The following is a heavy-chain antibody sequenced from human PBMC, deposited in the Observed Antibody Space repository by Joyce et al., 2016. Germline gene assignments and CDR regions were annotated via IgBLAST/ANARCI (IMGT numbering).Heavy chain of an antibody. CDR1: GYTFTNYY. Sequence: QVQLVQSGAEVKKPGASVKVSCKTSGYTFTNYYMHWVRQAPGQRLERMGITSPSGGSTKPAKKCQGRVPMTRHTSPSTVYMELSSLRSEETAVYYCARDTALATGYYYYGMDVWGQGTTVTVSS. J-gene: IGHJ6*02. V-gene: IGHV1-46*01. CDR2: TSPSGGST. D-gene: IGHD5-18*01. CDR3: ARDTALATGYYYYGMDV.